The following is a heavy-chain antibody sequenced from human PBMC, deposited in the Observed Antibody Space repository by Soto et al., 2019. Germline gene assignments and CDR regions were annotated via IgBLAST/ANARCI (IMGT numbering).Heavy chain of an antibody. CDR1: GFDASVNY. V-gene: IGHV3-66*01. J-gene: IGHJ4*02. CDR2: INSAGST. CDR3: ARGTDRLIVTTTRTDF. Sequence: PGGSLRLSCAASGFDASVNYMTWVRQAPGKGLEWVSAINSAGSTFYADSVKGRFTISRDNSKNTLYLQMNSLTVEDTAVYYCARGTDRLIVTTTRTDFWGQGT. D-gene: IGHD5-12*01.